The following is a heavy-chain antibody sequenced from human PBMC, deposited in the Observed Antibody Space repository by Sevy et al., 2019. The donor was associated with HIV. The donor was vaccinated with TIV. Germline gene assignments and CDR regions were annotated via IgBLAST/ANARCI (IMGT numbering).Heavy chain of an antibody. V-gene: IGHV3-21*01. D-gene: IGHD3-22*01. J-gene: IGHJ3*02. CDR3: ARGPYYYDSSGYYSYDAFDI. CDR1: GFTFSSYS. Sequence: GGSLRLSCAASGFTFSSYSMNWVRQAPGKGLEWVSSISSSSSYIYYADSVKGRFTISRDNAKNSLYLQMNSLRAEDTAVYYSARGPYYYDSSGYYSYDAFDIWGQGTMVTVSS. CDR2: ISSSSSYI.